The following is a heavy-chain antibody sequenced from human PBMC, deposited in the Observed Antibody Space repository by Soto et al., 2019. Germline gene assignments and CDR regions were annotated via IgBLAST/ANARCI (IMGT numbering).Heavy chain of an antibody. CDR3: VREDWHRFDS. D-gene: IGHD2-21*01. CDR2: ISGGASDK. J-gene: IGHJ4*02. CDR1: GFMFSTYW. V-gene: IGHV3-7*01. Sequence: EVQLVESGGGLVQPGGSLRLSCEASGFMFSTYWMSRVRQDPGKGLEWVATISGGASDKFYVDSVKGRFTISRDDAKNSVYLQLNSLRDEDTAVYYCVREDWHRFDSWGQGTLVTVSS.